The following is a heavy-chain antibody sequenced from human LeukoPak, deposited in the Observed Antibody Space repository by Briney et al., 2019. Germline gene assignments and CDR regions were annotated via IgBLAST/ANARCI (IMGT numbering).Heavy chain of an antibody. CDR3: ARGLWFGELFDY. D-gene: IGHD3-10*01. Sequence: GASVKVSCKASGYTFTAYYMHWVLQAPGQGLEWMGWINPNSGGTNYAQKFQGRVTMTRDTSISTAYMELSRLRSDDTAVYYCARGLWFGELFDYWGQGTLVTVSS. V-gene: IGHV1-2*02. CDR1: GYTFTAYY. J-gene: IGHJ4*02. CDR2: INPNSGGT.